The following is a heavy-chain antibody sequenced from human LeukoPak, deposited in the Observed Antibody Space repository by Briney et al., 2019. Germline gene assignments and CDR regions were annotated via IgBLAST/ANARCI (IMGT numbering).Heavy chain of an antibody. J-gene: IGHJ4*02. CDR3: ARGVAAAGTIFDY. D-gene: IGHD6-13*01. Sequence: SQTLSLTCNVSGGSISSGNYFWSWIRQPAGKGLEWIGRIYTTGSASYNPSLKSRVTISLDTPKNQFSLKLSSVTAADTAVYYCARGVAAAGTIFDYWGQGTLVTVSS. V-gene: IGHV4-61*02. CDR1: GGSISSGNYF. CDR2: IYTTGSA.